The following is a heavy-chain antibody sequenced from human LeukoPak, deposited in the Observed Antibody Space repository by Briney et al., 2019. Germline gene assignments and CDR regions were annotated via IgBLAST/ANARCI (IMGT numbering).Heavy chain of an antibody. V-gene: IGHV3-30*02. Sequence: PGGSLRLSCAASGFTFSSYGMHWVRQAPGKGLEWVAFIRYDGSNKYYADSVKGRFTISRDNSKNTLYLQMNSLRAEDTAVYYCAKDRYDSHRRGRAFDIWGQGTMVTVSS. CDR1: GFTFSSYG. J-gene: IGHJ3*02. CDR2: IRYDGSNK. CDR3: AKDRYDSHRRGRAFDI. D-gene: IGHD3-22*01.